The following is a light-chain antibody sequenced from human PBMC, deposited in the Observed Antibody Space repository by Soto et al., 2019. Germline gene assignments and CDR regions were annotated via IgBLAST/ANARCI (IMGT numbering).Light chain of an antibody. V-gene: IGKV3-20*01. Sequence: EIVLTQSPGTLSLSPGERSPLSCRASQSVGSSYLAWYQQKPGQAPRLLIYGASSRATGIPDRFSGSGSGTDFTLTISRLEPEDFAVYYCQQYGSSPKTFGQGTKVDI. J-gene: IGKJ1*01. CDR1: QSVGSSY. CDR2: GAS. CDR3: QQYGSSPKT.